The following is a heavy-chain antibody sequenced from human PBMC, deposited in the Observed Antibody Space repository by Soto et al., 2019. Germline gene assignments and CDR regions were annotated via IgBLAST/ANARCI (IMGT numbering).Heavy chain of an antibody. D-gene: IGHD6-13*01. V-gene: IGHV2-5*02. Sequence: QISLKESGPTLVQPTQTLTLTCTFSGFSLTSNGVGVGWIRQPPGKVLEWLALIYWDDTERYSPSLKTRLTITKDTSKNQVVLTMTYMDPVDTATYYCAHEGYGPDNWYDPWGQGTLVTVSS. CDR3: AHEGYGPDNWYDP. CDR1: GFSLTSNGVG. J-gene: IGHJ5*02. CDR2: IYWDDTE.